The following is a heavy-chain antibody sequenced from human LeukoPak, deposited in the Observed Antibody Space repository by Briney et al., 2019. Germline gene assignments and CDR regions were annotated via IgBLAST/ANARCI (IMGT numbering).Heavy chain of an antibody. CDR1: GYTFTSYG. CDR3: ARERSVGGSLGY. J-gene: IGHJ4*02. CDR2: ISAYNGNT. Sequence: ASVKVSCKASGYTFTSYGISWVRQAPGQGPEWMGWISAYNGNTNYAQKLQGRVTLTTDTSTSTAYMELRSLRSDDTAVYYCARERSVGGSLGYWGQGTLVTVSS. V-gene: IGHV1-18*01. D-gene: IGHD3-16*01.